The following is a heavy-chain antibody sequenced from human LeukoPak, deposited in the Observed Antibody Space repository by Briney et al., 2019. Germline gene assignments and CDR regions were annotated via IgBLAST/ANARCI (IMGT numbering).Heavy chain of an antibody. V-gene: IGHV4-34*01. CDR3: ARDLAPSRYCSGGSCYSGILDAFDI. J-gene: IGHJ3*02. D-gene: IGHD2-15*01. CDR1: GGSFSGYY. Sequence: PSETLSLTCAVYGGSFSGYYWSWIRQPPGKGLEWIGYIYHRGSTYYNPSLKSRVTISVDRSKNQFSLKLSFVTAAGTAVYYCARDLAPSRYCSGGSCYSGILDAFDIWGQGTMVTVSS. CDR2: IYHRGST.